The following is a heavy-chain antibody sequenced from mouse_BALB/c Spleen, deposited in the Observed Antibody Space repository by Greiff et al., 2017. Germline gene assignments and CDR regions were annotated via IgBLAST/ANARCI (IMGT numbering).Heavy chain of an antibody. J-gene: IGHJ4*01. CDR1: GYTFTSYW. D-gene: IGHD1-1*01. Sequence: QVQLKESGAELAKPGASVKMSCKASGYTFTSYWMHWVKQRPGQGLEWIGYINPSTGYTEYNQKFKDKATLTAEKSSSTAYMQLSSLTSEDSAVYYCAREITTVVKDYAMDDWGEGTSVTVSS. CDR3: AREITTVVKDYAMDD. CDR2: INPSTGYT. V-gene: IGHV1-7*01.